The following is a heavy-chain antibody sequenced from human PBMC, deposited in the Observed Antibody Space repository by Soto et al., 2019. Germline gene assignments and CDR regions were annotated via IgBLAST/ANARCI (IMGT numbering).Heavy chain of an antibody. V-gene: IGHV4-59*01. CDR2: ISSTGGT. J-gene: IGHJ6*02. CDR1: GGSISSYY. Sequence: SETLSLTCAVSGGSISSYYWSWIRQPPGKGLEWIGYISSTGGTNYNPSLKSRVTISVDTSKNQFSLKLSSVTAADTAVYYCGGQLRDSALGLVVGGQGTSVTVSS. D-gene: IGHD2-2*01. CDR3: GGQLRDSALGLVV.